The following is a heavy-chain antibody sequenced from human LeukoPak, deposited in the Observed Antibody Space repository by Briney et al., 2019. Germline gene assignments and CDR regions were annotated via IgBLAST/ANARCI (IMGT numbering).Heavy chain of an antibody. CDR3: ARDPAREYSSSWFYYYYGMDV. D-gene: IGHD6-13*01. Sequence: GGSLRLSCAASGFTFSSYSMNWVRQAPGKGLEWVSSISSSSSYIYYADSVKGRFTISRDNAKNSLYLQMNSLRAEDTAVYYCARDPAREYSSSWFYYYYGMDVWGQGTTATVSS. CDR2: ISSSSSYI. J-gene: IGHJ6*02. V-gene: IGHV3-21*01. CDR1: GFTFSSYS.